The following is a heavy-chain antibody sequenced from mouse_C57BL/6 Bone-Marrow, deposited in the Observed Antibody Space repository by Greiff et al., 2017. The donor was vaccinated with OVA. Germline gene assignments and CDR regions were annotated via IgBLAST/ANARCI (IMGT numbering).Heavy chain of an antibody. CDR1: GYTFTSYW. CDR3: ARRVYSNYVGTSFDY. CDR2: IDPNSGGT. Sequence: QVQLKQPGAELVKPGASVKLSCKASGYTFTSYWMHWVKQRPGRGLEWIGRIDPNSGGTKYNEKFKSKATLTVDKPSSTAYMQLSSLTSEDSAVYYCARRVYSNYVGTSFDYWGQGTTLTVSS. J-gene: IGHJ2*01. V-gene: IGHV1-72*01. D-gene: IGHD2-5*01.